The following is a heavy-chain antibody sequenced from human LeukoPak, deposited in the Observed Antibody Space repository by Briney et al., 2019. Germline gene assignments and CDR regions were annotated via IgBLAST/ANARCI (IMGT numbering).Heavy chain of an antibody. CDR3: ARDSAGTAFDI. V-gene: IGHV1-46*01. J-gene: IGHJ3*02. D-gene: IGHD6-13*01. Sequence: ASVKVSCKASGGTFSSYAISWVRQAPGQGLEWMGIINPSGGSTSYAQKFQGRVTMTRDTSTSTVYMELSSPRSEDTAVYYCARDSAGTAFDIWGQGTMVTVSS. CDR1: GGTFSSYA. CDR2: INPSGGST.